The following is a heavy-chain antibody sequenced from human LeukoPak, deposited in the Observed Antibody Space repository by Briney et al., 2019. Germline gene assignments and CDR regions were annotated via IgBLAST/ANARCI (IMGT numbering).Heavy chain of an antibody. D-gene: IGHD4-17*01. CDR1: GGSISSDY. CDR2: IYYSVIT. Sequence: SETLSLTCTVSGGSISSDYWSWIRQPPGKGLGWIGDIYYSVITNYNPSLKSRGTISVDKSKTQFSLKLSSVTAADTAVYYCARANDYGVHPWFDPWGQGTLVTVSS. CDR3: ARANDYGVHPWFDP. V-gene: IGHV4-59*01. J-gene: IGHJ5*02.